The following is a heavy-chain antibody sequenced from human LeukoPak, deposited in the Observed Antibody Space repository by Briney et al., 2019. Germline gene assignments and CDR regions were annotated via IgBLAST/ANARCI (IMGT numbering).Heavy chain of an antibody. D-gene: IGHD3-22*01. CDR1: GYSFTSYW. Sequence: GESLKISCKGSGYSFTSYWIGWVRQMPGKGLERMGVIYPADSDTRYSPSFQGQVTISVDKSITTAYLQWSSLKASDTAMYYCARSYFDSSGYYYAGYWGQGTLVTVSS. CDR3: ARSYFDSSGYYYAGY. J-gene: IGHJ4*02. V-gene: IGHV5-51*01. CDR2: IYPADSDT.